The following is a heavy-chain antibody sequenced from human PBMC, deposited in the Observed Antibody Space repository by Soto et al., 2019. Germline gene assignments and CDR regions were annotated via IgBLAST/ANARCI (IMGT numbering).Heavy chain of an antibody. CDR1: GFTFSSYS. V-gene: IGHV3-21*01. D-gene: IGHD2-8*01. CDR2: ISSSSSYI. J-gene: IGHJ4*02. Sequence: GGSLRLSCAASGFTFSSYSMNWVRQAPGKGLEWVSSISSSSSYIYYADSVKGRFTISRDNAKNSLYLQMNSLRAEDTAVYYCARDDCTNGVCYTDYWGQGTLGTVSS. CDR3: ARDDCTNGVCYTDY.